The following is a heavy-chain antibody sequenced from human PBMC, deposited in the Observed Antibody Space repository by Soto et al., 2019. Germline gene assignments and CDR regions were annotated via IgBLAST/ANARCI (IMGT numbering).Heavy chain of an antibody. Sequence: SETLSLTCTVSGGSISSYYWSWIRQPPGKGLEWIGYIYYSGSTNYNPSLKSRVTISVDTSKNQFSLKLSSVTAADTAVYYCAREPERNWFDPWGQGTQVTVSS. J-gene: IGHJ5*02. CDR3: AREPERNWFDP. CDR2: IYYSGST. V-gene: IGHV4-59*12. CDR1: GGSISSYY. D-gene: IGHD1-1*01.